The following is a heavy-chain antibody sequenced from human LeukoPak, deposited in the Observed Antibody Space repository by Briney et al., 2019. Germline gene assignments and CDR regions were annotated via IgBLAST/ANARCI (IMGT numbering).Heavy chain of an antibody. D-gene: IGHD3-3*01. CDR1: GGSISSYY. Sequence: SETLSLTCTVSGGSISSYYWSWIRQPPGKGLEWIGYIYYSGSTNYNPSLKSRVTISVDTSKNQFSLKLSSVTAADTAVYYCARVVGDFGIYYFDYWGQGTLVTVSS. J-gene: IGHJ4*02. CDR3: ARVVGDFGIYYFDY. CDR2: IYYSGST. V-gene: IGHV4-59*01.